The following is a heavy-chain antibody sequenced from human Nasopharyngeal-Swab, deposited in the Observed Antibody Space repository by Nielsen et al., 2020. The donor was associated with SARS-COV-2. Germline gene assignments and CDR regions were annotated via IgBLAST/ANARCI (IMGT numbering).Heavy chain of an antibody. CDR3: ARDHGPYYYYGMDV. CDR2: INPNSGGT. CDR1: GYTFTGYY. Sequence: ASVKVSCQASGYTFTGYYMHWVRQAPGQGLEWMGRINPNSGGTNYAQKFQGRVTMTRDTSISTAYMELSRLRSDDTAVYYCARDHGPYYYYGMDVWGQGTTVTVSS. J-gene: IGHJ6*02. V-gene: IGHV1-2*06.